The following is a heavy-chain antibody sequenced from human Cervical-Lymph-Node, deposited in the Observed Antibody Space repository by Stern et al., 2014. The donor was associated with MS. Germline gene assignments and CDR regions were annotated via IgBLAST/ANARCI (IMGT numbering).Heavy chain of an antibody. V-gene: IGHV3-23*04. CDR2: ISGSGGNP. CDR1: GFTFSNYA. CDR3: TKGFTVTGTGYGVDV. Sequence: EVQLVESGGGLVQPGGSLRLSCAPSGFTFSNYAMRWIRQAPGKGLEWISSISGSGGNPFYADSVKGRFTIVRDKSKNTLEMQMNILRAEDSALYYCTKGFTVTGTGYGVDVWGQGTTVTVSS. J-gene: IGHJ6*02. D-gene: IGHD6-19*01.